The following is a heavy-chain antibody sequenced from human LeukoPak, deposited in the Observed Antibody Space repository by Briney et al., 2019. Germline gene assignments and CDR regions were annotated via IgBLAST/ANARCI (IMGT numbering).Heavy chain of an antibody. J-gene: IGHJ4*02. D-gene: IGHD2-21*02. CDR3: ATDCGGDCYSRY. CDR1: GYTFNDYY. CDR2: INPNNGGI. Sequence: ASVTVSCKASGYTFNDYYLHWVRQAPGQGLEWMGWINPNNGGIKYAQKSQGRVTMTRDTSISTAYMELSSLKSDDTAVYYCATDCGGDCYSRYWGQGTLVTVSS. V-gene: IGHV1-2*02.